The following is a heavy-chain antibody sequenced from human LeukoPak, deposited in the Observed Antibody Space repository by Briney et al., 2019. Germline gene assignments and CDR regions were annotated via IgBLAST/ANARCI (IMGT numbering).Heavy chain of an antibody. CDR1: GGSISSYY. V-gene: IGHV4-59*12. CDR3: ASASSGIPPHFDD. CDR2: VHYSGST. J-gene: IGHJ4*02. Sequence: SETLSLTCTVSGGSISSYYWSWIRQPPGKGLEWIGYVHYSGSTNYNPSLKSRVTISVDTSKNQFSLRLSSVTAADTAVYYCASASSGIPPHFDDWGQGTLVTVSS. D-gene: IGHD2-15*01.